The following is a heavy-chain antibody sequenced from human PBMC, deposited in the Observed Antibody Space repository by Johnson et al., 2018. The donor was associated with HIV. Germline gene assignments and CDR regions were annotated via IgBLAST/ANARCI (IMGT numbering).Heavy chain of an antibody. CDR1: GFTSSSYG. Sequence: QVQLVESGGGVVQPGGSLRLSCAASGFTSSSYGMHWVRLAPGKGLQWAAATSSAGSNKYYADPVQGRFTLSRHNSKNTLYLQMNSLRAEDTAVYYCARGVGSGWYFEIGDDAFDIWGQGTMVTVSS. CDR2: TSSAGSNK. D-gene: IGHD6-19*01. CDR3: ARGVGSGWYFEIGDDAFDI. J-gene: IGHJ3*02. V-gene: IGHV3-30*19.